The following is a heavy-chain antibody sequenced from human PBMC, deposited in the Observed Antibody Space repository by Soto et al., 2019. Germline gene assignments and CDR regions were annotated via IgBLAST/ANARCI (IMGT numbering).Heavy chain of an antibody. V-gene: IGHV3-23*01. D-gene: IGHD2-8*01. Sequence: EVQLLESGGGLVQPGGSLRLSCAASGFTFSSYAMTWVRQAPGKGLEWVSTISGSGGTTYYADSVRGRFTISSDNSKTTLDLQMNPLRAEDPAFYSCAGYCPTDSSYSRYGMDVRVQGTTVTVSS. CDR3: AGYCPTDSSYSRYGMDV. J-gene: IGHJ6*02. CDR1: GFTFSSYA. CDR2: ISGSGGTT.